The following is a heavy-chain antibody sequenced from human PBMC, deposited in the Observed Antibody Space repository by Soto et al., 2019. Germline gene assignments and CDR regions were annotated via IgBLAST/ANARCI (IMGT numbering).Heavy chain of an antibody. J-gene: IGHJ4*01. CDR1: GGSFSGYY. CDR2: IKHSGSS. V-gene: IGHV4-34*01. Sequence: SETLSLTCAVYGGSFSGYYWSWIRQPPGKGLEWIGEIKHSGSSNYNPSLRSRVSISVDMSKNQFSLRLTSVTAADTAVYYCARGEQYSGRIFDYWGQGTLVTVSS. CDR3: ARGEQYSGRIFDY. D-gene: IGHD1-26*01.